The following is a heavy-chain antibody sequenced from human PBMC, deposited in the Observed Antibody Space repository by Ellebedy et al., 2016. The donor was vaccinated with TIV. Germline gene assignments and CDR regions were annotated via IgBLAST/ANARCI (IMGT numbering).Heavy chain of an antibody. CDR2: IYYSGST. J-gene: IGHJ5*02. CDR1: GGSISSSSYY. CDR3: ARQWREGFGEFVSWFDP. D-gene: IGHD3-10*01. Sequence: MPSETLSLTCTVSGGSISSSSYYWGWIRQPPGKGLEWIGSIYYSGSTYYNPSLKSRVTISVDTSKNQFSLKLSSVTAADTAVYYCARQWREGFGEFVSWFDPWGQGTLVTVSS. V-gene: IGHV4-39*01.